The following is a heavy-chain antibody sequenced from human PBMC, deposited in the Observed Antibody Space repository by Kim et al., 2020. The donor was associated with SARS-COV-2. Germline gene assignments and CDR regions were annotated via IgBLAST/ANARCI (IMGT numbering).Heavy chain of an antibody. J-gene: IGHJ4*02. Sequence: TGYADSAKGRFTISRDNAKNSLYLQMSSLRAEDTALYYCAKADEWLVPDYWGQGTLVTVSS. CDR2: T. CDR3: AKADEWLVPDY. D-gene: IGHD6-19*01. V-gene: IGHV3-9*01.